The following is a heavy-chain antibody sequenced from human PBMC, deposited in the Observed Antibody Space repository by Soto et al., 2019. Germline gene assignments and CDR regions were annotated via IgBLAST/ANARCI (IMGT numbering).Heavy chain of an antibody. CDR2: ISGSGGST. D-gene: IGHD3-10*01. CDR3: AKARWGYGSGALDY. J-gene: IGHJ4*02. CDR1: GFTFSSYA. V-gene: IGHV3-23*01. Sequence: PGGSLRLSCAASGFTFSSYAMSWVRQAPGKGLEWVSAISGSGGSTYYADSVKGRFTISRDNSKNTLYLQMNSLRAEDTAVYYCAKARWGYGSGALDYWGQGTLVTVSS.